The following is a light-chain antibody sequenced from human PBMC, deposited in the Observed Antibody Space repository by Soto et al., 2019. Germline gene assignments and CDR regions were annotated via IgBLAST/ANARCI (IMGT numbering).Light chain of an antibody. CDR2: ATS. V-gene: IGKV3-15*01. CDR1: QSVSSN. J-gene: IGKJ1*01. Sequence: EIVMTQSPATLSVSPGERATLSCRASQSVSSNLAWYQQKPGQAPRLLIYATSTRATGIPARFSGSGSGTEFTLTISSLQSEDCAVYYCQQYNNWWTFGQGTKVEIK. CDR3: QQYNNWWT.